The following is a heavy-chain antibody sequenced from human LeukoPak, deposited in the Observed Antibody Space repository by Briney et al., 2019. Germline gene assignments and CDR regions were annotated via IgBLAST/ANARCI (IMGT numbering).Heavy chain of an antibody. Sequence: PGGSLRLSCSAPRFTFSNYWMAWVRQAPGKGLEWVANIKQDGSAKYDVDSVKRRFTFSRDNAMNSRFLQMNSRRAEDTAVYYCARDVHGGAFDYWGQGTLVTVSS. CDR2: IKQDGSAK. CDR1: RFTFSNYW. J-gene: IGHJ4*02. V-gene: IGHV3-7*01. D-gene: IGHD4-23*01. CDR3: ARDVHGGAFDY.